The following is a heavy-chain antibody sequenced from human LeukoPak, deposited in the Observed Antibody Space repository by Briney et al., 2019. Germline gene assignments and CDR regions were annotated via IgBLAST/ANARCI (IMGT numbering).Heavy chain of an antibody. CDR3: ARGSGSYTGAVDY. CDR1: GVSFTGYY. V-gene: IGHV4-34*01. Sequence: SETLSLTCSVSGVSFTGYYWSWIRQSSGKGLEWIAEINHRGHTNFDPSLRGRVTASIDTSRKQFSLNVTSVTAADTAVYFCARGSGSYTGAVDYWGQGTHVIVSS. CDR2: INHRGHT. D-gene: IGHD3-16*01. J-gene: IGHJ4*01.